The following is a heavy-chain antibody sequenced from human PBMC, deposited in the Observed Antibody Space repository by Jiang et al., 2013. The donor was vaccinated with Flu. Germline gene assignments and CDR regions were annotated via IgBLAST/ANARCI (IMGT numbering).Heavy chain of an antibody. V-gene: IGHV4-31*03. J-gene: IGHJ3*02. CDR2: IYYSGST. CDR1: GGSISSGGYY. D-gene: IGHD3-22*01. CDR3: ARGYDSSGYYQVDAFDI. Sequence: GLVKPSQTLSLTCTVSGGSISSGGYYWSWIRQHPGKGLEWIGYIYYSGSTYYNPSLKSRVTISVGTSKNQFSLKLSSVTAADTAVYYCARGYDSSGYYQVDAFDIWGQGTMVTVSS.